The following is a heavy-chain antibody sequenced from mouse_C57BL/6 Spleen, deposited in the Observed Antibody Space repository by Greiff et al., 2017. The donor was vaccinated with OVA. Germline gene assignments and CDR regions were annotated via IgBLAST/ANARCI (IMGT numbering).Heavy chain of an antibody. J-gene: IGHJ1*03. CDR1: GYAFTNYL. Sequence: QVHVKQSGAELVRPGTSVKVSCKASGYAFTNYLIEWVKQRPGQGLEWIGVINPGSGGTNYNEKFKGKATLTADKSSSTAYMQLSSLTSEDSAVYFCARSYYGSSYWYCDVWGTGTTVTVSS. CDR2: INPGSGGT. V-gene: IGHV1-54*01. D-gene: IGHD1-1*01. CDR3: ARSYYGSSYWYCDV.